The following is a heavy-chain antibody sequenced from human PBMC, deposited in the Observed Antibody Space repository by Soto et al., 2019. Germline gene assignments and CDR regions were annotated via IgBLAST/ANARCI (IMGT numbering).Heavy chain of an antibody. D-gene: IGHD4-17*01. CDR2: IYYSGST. Sequence: LSLTCTVSGGSISSYYWSWIRQPPGKGLEWIGYIYYSGSTNYNPSLKSRVTISVDTSKNQFSLKLSSVTAADTAVYYCARGYYGDYGAFDIWGQGTMVTVS. CDR1: GGSISSYY. V-gene: IGHV4-59*01. CDR3: ARGYYGDYGAFDI. J-gene: IGHJ3*02.